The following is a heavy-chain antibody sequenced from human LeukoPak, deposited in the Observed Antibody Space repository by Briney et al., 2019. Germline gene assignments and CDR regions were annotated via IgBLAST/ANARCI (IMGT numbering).Heavy chain of an antibody. CDR1: GFTFSSYD. Sequence: GGSLRLSCAASGFTFSSYDMTWVRQAPGRGLEWVSSIRPSGDNTYYGDSVKGRFTISRDNSKNTVYLQMNNMRVDDTAVYYCARVAGWRWFDPWGHGTLVTVSS. J-gene: IGHJ5*02. CDR3: ARVAGWRWFDP. V-gene: IGHV3-23*01. CDR2: IRPSGDNT. D-gene: IGHD6-19*01.